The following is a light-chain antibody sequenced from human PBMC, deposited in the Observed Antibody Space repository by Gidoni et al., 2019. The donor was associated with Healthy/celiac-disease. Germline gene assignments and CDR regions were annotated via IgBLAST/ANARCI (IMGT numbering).Light chain of an antibody. Sequence: DIVMTQSPDSLAVSLGERATINCKSSQSVLYSSYNKNYLAWYQQKPGQPPKLLIYWASTRESGVPDRFSVSGSGTDFTLTISSLQAEDVAVYYCQQYYSTPFTFGPGTKVDIK. CDR3: QQYYSTPFT. V-gene: IGKV4-1*01. CDR1: QSVLYSSYNKNY. J-gene: IGKJ3*01. CDR2: WAS.